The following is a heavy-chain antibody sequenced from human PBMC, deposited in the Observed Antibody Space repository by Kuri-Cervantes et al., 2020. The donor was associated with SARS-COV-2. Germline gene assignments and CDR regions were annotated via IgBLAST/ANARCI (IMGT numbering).Heavy chain of an antibody. Sequence: SETLSLTCTVSGDSITSNSYYWGWIRQPPGKGLEWIGSIYHSGSTYYNPSLKSRVTISVDTSKNQFSLKLSSVTAADTAVYYCARLVSSGWYAFDYWGQGTLVTVSS. V-gene: IGHV4-39*07. CDR1: GDSITSNSYY. D-gene: IGHD6-19*01. CDR2: IYHSGST. CDR3: ARLVSSGWYAFDY. J-gene: IGHJ4*02.